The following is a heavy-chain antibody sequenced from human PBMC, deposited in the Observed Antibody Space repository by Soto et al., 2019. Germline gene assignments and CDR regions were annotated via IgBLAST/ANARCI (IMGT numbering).Heavy chain of an antibody. CDR3: ARDQITMVRGVLYDWFDP. CDR1: GFTFSSYA. J-gene: IGHJ5*02. CDR2: ISYDGSNK. D-gene: IGHD3-10*01. V-gene: IGHV3-30-3*01. Sequence: GGSLRLSCAASGFTFSSYAMHWVRQAPGKGLEWVAVISYDGSNKYYADSVKGRFTISRGNSKNTLYLQMNSLRAEDTAVYYCARDQITMVRGVLYDWFDPWGQGTLVTVSS.